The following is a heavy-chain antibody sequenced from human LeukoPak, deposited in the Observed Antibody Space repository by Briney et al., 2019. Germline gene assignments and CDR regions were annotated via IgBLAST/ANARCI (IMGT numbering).Heavy chain of an antibody. Sequence: YPSETLSLTCTVSGGSISSSSYYWGWIRQPPGKGLEWIGSIYYSGSTYYNPSLKSRVTISVDTSKNQFSLKLSSVTAADTAVYYCARDHSSIAAAGDYYYYYYMDVWGKGTTVTVSS. J-gene: IGHJ6*03. V-gene: IGHV4-39*07. CDR3: ARDHSSIAAAGDYYYYYYMDV. D-gene: IGHD6-13*01. CDR2: IYYSGST. CDR1: GGSISSSSYY.